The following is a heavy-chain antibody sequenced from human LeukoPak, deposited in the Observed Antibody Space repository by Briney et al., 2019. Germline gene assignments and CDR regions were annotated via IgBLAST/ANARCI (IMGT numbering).Heavy chain of an antibody. D-gene: IGHD5-24*01. CDR2: IIPIFGTA. CDR1: GGTFSSYA. V-gene: IGHV1-69*13. Sequence: ASVKVSCKASGGTFSSYAISWVRQAPGQGLEWMGGIIPIFGTANYAQKFQGRVTITADESTSTAYMELSSQRSEDTAVYYCARVSEMATIPDAFDIWGQGTMVTVSS. J-gene: IGHJ3*02. CDR3: ARVSEMATIPDAFDI.